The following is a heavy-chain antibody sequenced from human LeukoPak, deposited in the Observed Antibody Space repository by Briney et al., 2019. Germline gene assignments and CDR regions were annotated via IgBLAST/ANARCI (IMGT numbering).Heavy chain of an antibody. J-gene: IGHJ4*02. V-gene: IGHV3-23*01. Sequence: GGSLRLSCAASGFTFSSYAMSWVRQAPGKGLELVSAISGSGGSTYYADSVKGRFTISRDNSKNTLYLQMNSLRAEDTAVYYCAKALGGSGTYYNAYWGQGTLVTVSS. CDR1: GFTFSSYA. CDR2: ISGSGGST. CDR3: AKALGGSGTYYNAY. D-gene: IGHD3-10*01.